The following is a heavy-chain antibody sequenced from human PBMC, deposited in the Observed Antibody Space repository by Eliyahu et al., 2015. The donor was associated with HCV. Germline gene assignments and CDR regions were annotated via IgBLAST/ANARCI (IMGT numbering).Heavy chain of an antibody. D-gene: IGHD6-19*01. CDR1: GFTFSLXX. Sequence: EVQLVESGGDLVQPGGSLRLXCXASGFTFSLXXMNWVRQAPGKGLGWVSYISGSSGKIYYADSVKGRFTISRDNAKNSLYLQMNSLRAEDSAVYFCARVGYQDNGWSYLFYYNNYMDVWGKGTTVTISS. CDR2: ISGSSGKI. J-gene: IGHJ6*03. V-gene: IGHV3-48*01. CDR3: ARVGYQDNGWSYLFYYNNYMDV.